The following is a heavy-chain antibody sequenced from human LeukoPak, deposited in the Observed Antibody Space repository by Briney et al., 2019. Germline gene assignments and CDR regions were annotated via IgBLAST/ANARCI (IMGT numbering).Heavy chain of an antibody. CDR1: GGSISSGSYY. CDR2: IYTSGST. D-gene: IGHD2-2*01. V-gene: IGHV4-61*02. Sequence: SETLSLTCTVSGGSISSGSYYWSWIRQPAGKGLEWIGRIYTSGSTNYNPSLKSRVTISVDTSKNQFSLKLTSVTAADTAVYYCARYCSSTSCFSYFDYWGQGTLVTVSS. CDR3: ARYCSSTSCFSYFDY. J-gene: IGHJ4*02.